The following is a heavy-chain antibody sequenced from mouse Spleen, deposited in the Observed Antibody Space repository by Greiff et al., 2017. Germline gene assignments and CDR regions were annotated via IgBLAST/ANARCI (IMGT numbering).Heavy chain of an antibody. CDR3: ARSLLLWYRYYAMDY. CDR2: IDPANGNT. J-gene: IGHJ4*01. V-gene: IGHV14-3*02. Sequence: VQLQQSGAELVKPGASVKLSCTASGFNIKDTYMHWVKQRPEQGLEWIGRIDPANGNTKYDPKFQGKATITADTSSNTAYLQLSSLTSEDTAVYYCARSLLLWYRYYAMDYWGQGTSVTVSS. CDR1: GFNIKDTY. D-gene: IGHD2-1*01.